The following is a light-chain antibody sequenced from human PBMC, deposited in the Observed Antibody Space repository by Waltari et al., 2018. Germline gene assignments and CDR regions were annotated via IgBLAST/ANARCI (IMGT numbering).Light chain of an antibody. V-gene: IGKV1-12*01. CDR3: QQANSSPLT. Sequence: DIQMTQSPSSVSASVGDRVTITCRASQGVNTWLAWYQQKPGKVPKLLIHTTSTLQPGVPSRFSGSGSGTDFTLTSSSLQPEDFATYYCQQANSSPLTFGQGTQVEV. CDR1: QGVNTW. CDR2: TTS. J-gene: IGKJ1*01.